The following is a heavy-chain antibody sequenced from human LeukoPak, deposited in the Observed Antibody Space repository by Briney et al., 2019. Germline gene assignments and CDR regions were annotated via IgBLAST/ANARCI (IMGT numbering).Heavy chain of an antibody. CDR2: ISYDGSNK. CDR3: ARDQLYCTGGYCYHDY. V-gene: IGHV3-30*04. D-gene: IGHD2-15*01. CDR1: GFTFSSYA. J-gene: IGHJ4*02. Sequence: TGGSLRLSCAASGFTFSSYAMHWVRQAPGKGLEWVAVISYDGSNKYYADSVKGRFTISRDNAKNTLYLQMNSLRAEDTAVYYCARDQLYCTGGYCYHDYWGQGTLVTVSS.